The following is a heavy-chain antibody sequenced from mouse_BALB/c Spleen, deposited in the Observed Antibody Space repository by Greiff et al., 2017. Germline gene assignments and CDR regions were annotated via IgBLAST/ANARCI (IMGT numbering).Heavy chain of an antibody. CDR1: GYTFTSYW. D-gene: IGHD2-14*01. CDR2: INPSNGRT. Sequence: QVQLQQPGAELVKPGASVKLSCKASGYTFTSYWMHWVKQRPGQGLEWIGEINPSNGRTNYNEKFKSKATLTVDKSSSTAYMQLSSLTSEDSAVYYCARDRYDYAMDYWGQGTSVTVSS. CDR3: ARDRYDYAMDY. V-gene: IGHV1S81*02. J-gene: IGHJ4*01.